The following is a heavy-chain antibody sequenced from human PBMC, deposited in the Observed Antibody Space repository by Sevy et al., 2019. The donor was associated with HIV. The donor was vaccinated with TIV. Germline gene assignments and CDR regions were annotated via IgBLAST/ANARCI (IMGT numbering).Heavy chain of an antibody. J-gene: IGHJ4*02. Sequence: GGSLRLSCTASGFTLTNYDLHWVRQAPGKGLDWVAVISHDGRYKNYGDSVKVRFTISRDNLRNTLFLQMDTLRPDDTAVYFCARLVSCGGDCYYLDSWGQGALVTVSS. V-gene: IGHV3-30*03. CDR2: ISHDGRYK. CDR1: GFTLTNYD. D-gene: IGHD2-21*02. CDR3: ARLVSCGGDCYYLDS.